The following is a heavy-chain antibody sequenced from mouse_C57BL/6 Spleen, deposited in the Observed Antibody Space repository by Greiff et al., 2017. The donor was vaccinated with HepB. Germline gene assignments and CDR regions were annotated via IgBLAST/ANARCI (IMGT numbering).Heavy chain of an antibody. CDR1: GYAFSSYW. D-gene: IGHD2-14*01. J-gene: IGHJ4*01. CDR2: IYPGDGDT. V-gene: IGHV1-80*01. Sequence: QVQLKESGAELVKPGASVKISCKASGYAFSSYWMNWVKQRPGKGLEWIGQIYPGDGDTNYNGKFKGKATLTADKSSSTAYMQLSSLTSEDSAVYFCAREGVPGVFYYAMDYWGQGTSVTVSS. CDR3: AREGVPGVFYYAMDY.